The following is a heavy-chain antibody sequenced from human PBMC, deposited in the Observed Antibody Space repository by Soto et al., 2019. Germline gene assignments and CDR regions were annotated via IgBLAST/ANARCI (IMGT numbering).Heavy chain of an antibody. CDR3: AKGGRHYDFWSGYPLAFDY. V-gene: IGHV3-23*01. D-gene: IGHD3-3*01. J-gene: IGHJ4*02. CDR1: GFTFNNYV. CDR2: ISGSGDST. Sequence: EVQLLESGGGLVQPGGSLRVSCAASGFTFNNYVMTWVRQAPGKGLEWVSAISGSGDSTYYADSVKGRFTISRDNSKNTLYRQMNSLRAEDTALYYCAKGGRHYDFWSGYPLAFDYWGQGTLITVSS.